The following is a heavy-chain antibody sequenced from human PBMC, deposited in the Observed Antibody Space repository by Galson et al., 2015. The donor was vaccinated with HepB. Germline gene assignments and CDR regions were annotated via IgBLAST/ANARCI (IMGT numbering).Heavy chain of an antibody. CDR1: GFTFSSYG. Sequence: SLRLSCAASGFTFSSYGMHWVRQAPGKGLEWVAVISYDGSNKYYADSVKGRFTISRDNSKNTLYLQMNSLRAEDTAVYYCAKEVAAGLRAFDYWGQGTLVTVSS. CDR2: ISYDGSNK. J-gene: IGHJ4*02. CDR3: AKEVAAGLRAFDY. D-gene: IGHD2-15*01. V-gene: IGHV3-30*18.